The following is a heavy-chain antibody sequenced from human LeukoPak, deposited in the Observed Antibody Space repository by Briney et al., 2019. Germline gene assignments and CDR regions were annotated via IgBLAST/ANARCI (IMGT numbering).Heavy chain of an antibody. CDR1: GYTFTSYG. Sequence: ASVKVSCKASGYTFTSYGISWVRQAPGQGLEWMGWISAYNGNTNYAQKFLGRVTLTADESSTSVYMEMSSLRSADTAVYYCGSQTPYRGHYYSEEDWGQGTLVTVSS. CDR3: GSQTPYRGHYYSEED. D-gene: IGHD2-21*02. J-gene: IGHJ4*02. V-gene: IGHV1-18*01. CDR2: ISAYNGNT.